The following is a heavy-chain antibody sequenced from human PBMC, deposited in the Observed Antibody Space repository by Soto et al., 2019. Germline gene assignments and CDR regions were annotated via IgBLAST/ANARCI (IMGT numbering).Heavy chain of an antibody. CDR2: ISAYNGNT. D-gene: IGHD6-13*01. CDR1: GYTFTSYG. Sequence: QVQLVQSGAEVKKPGASVKVSCKASGYTFTSYGISWVRQAPGQGLEWMGWISAYNGNTNYAQKLQGRVTMTTDSSTITAYMELRSLRADDTAVYYCARAPGIAAAGYYYYYYMDVWGKGTTVTVSS. V-gene: IGHV1-18*01. CDR3: ARAPGIAAAGYYYYYYMDV. J-gene: IGHJ6*03.